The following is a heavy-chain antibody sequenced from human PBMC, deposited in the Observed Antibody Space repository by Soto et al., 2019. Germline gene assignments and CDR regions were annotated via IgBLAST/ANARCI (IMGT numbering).Heavy chain of an antibody. CDR1: GGPINNSGYY. CDR3: ARLYGSGSPVDY. J-gene: IGHJ4*02. D-gene: IGHD3-10*01. Sequence: QVQLQESGPGLVKPSQTLSLTCTVSGGPINNSGYYWSWIRQHPGKGLEWIGYIYYSGKTYYNPSLKSRVTISVDTSKNQFSLKLSSVTAADTAVYYCARLYGSGSPVDYWGQGTLVTVSS. V-gene: IGHV4-31*03. CDR2: IYYSGKT.